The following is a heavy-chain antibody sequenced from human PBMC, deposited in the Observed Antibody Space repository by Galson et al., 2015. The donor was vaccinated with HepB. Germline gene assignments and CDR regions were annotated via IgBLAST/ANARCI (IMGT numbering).Heavy chain of an antibody. D-gene: IGHD2-2*01. V-gene: IGHV4-34*01. CDR3: ARGWGIVVVPAALNYYMDV. CDR1: GGSFSGYY. J-gene: IGHJ6*03. CDR2: INHSGST. Sequence: ETLSLTCAVYGGSFSGYYWSWIRQPPGKGLEWIGEINHSGSTNYNPSLKSRVTISVDTSKNQFSLKLSSVTAADTAVYYCARGWGIVVVPAALNYYMDVWGKGTTVTVSS.